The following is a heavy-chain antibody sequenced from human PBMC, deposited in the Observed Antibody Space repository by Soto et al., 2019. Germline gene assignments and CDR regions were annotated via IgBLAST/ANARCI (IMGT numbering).Heavy chain of an antibody. V-gene: IGHV1-3*01. J-gene: IGHJ5*01. CDR2: INAGNGNT. CDR1: GYTFTSYA. D-gene: IGHD3-10*01. CDR3: ARVYPPLYYVSGKGRGDS. Sequence: ASVKVSCKASGYTFTSYAMHWVRQAPGQRLEWMGWINAGNGNTKYSQKFQGRVTITRDTSASTAYMELSSLRSEDTAVYYCARVYPPLYYVSGKGRGDSWGQGTLVTVP.